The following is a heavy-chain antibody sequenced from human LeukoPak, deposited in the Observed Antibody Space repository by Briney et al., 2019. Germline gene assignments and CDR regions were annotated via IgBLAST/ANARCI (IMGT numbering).Heavy chain of an antibody. V-gene: IGHV1-46*01. J-gene: IGHJ4*02. CDR3: ATAGSSKNFDY. CDR2: INPSGGST. CDR1: GYTFTSYY. Sequence: GASVKVSCKASGYTFTSYYMHWVRQAPGQGLEWMGIINPSGGSTSYAQKFQGRVTMTRDTSTSTVYMELSSLRSEDTAVYYCATAGSSKNFDYWGQGTPVTVSS. D-gene: IGHD6-19*01.